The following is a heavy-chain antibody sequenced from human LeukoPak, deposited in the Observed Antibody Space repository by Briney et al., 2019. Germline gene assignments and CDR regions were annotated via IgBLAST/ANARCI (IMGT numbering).Heavy chain of an antibody. V-gene: IGHV1-24*01. D-gene: IGHD3-10*01. CDR1: GYTLTELS. Sequence: GSVTVSCKVSGYTLTELSMHWVRQAPGKGGEWMGGFYAEDGETIYAQKFQGRVTMTEDTSTDTAYMELSSLRSEDTAVYYCATDRGVLYNWFDPWGQGTLVTVSS. CDR3: ATDRGVLYNWFDP. J-gene: IGHJ5*02. CDR2: FYAEDGET.